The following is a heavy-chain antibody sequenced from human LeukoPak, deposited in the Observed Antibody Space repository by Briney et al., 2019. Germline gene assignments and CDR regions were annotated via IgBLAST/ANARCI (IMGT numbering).Heavy chain of an antibody. V-gene: IGHV1-18*01. CDR2: ISTYNGNT. Sequence: ASVKVSCKASGYTFTSHGISWVRQAPGQGLEWMGWISTYNGNTNYAQKLQGRVSMTTDTSTSTAYMELSRLRSDDTAVYYCARDQLILGRWGQGTLVTVSS. D-gene: IGHD2-8*01. J-gene: IGHJ4*02. CDR3: ARDQLILGR. CDR1: GYTFTSHG.